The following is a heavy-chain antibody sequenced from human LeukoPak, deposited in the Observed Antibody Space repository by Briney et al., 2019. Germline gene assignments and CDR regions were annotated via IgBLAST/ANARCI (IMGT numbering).Heavy chain of an antibody. Sequence: SETLSLTCTVSGGSMNDYYWSWIRQPPGKGLEWIGYMYYSGSTNYNPSLKSRVSISIDTSKNQFFLKLSSVTAADTAVYYCARDRYCIGGICYSGRFDPWGRGTLVTVSS. CDR1: GGSMNDYY. CDR3: ARDRYCIGGICYSGRFDP. V-gene: IGHV4-59*01. D-gene: IGHD2-15*01. J-gene: IGHJ5*02. CDR2: MYYSGST.